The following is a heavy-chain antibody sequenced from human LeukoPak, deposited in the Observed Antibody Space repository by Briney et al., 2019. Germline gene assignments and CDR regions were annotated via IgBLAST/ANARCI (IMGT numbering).Heavy chain of an antibody. Sequence: PGGSLRLSCAASGFTFSSYSMNWVRQAPGKGLEWVSSISSSSSYIYYADSVKGRFTISRDNAKNSLYLQMNSLRAEDTAVYYCASQRIVVVPAAFWWEENWFDPWGQGTLVTVSS. V-gene: IGHV3-21*01. CDR1: GFTFSSYS. CDR3: ASQRIVVVPAAFWWEENWFDP. J-gene: IGHJ5*02. D-gene: IGHD2-2*01. CDR2: ISSSSSYI.